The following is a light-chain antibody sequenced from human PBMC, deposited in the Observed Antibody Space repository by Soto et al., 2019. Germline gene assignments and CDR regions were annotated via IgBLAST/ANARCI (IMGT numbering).Light chain of an antibody. CDR2: DVS. J-gene: IGKJ1*01. V-gene: IGKV1-5*01. CDR3: QQYNRYWT. Sequence: DIQMTQSPSTLSASVGDRVTITCRASHGISRWLAWYQQKPGKAPKLLIYDVSSLESGVPSRFSGSGSETEFTLTISSLFPDDFATYYCQQYNRYWTFGQGTNVDI. CDR1: HGISRW.